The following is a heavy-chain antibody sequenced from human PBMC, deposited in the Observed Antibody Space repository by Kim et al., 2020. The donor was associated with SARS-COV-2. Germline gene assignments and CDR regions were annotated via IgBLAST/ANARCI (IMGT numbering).Heavy chain of an antibody. CDR2: IYPGDSDT. CDR1: GYSFTSYW. D-gene: IGHD6-6*01. V-gene: IGHV5-51*01. J-gene: IGHJ5*02. CDR3: ARFIAARPLGGWFDP. Sequence: GESLKISCKGSGYSFTSYWIGWVRQMPGKGLEWMGIIYPGDSDTRYSPSFQGQVTISADKSISTAYLQWSSLKASDTAMYYCARFIAARPLGGWFDPWGQGTLVTVSS.